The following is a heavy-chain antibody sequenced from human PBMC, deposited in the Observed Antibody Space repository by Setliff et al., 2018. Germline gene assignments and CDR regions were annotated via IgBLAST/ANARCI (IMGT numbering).Heavy chain of an antibody. CDR3: ARVGAVNYDFDS. CDR1: SYSISTNYY. Sequence: SETLSLTCAVSSYSISTNYYWGWIRQPPGKGLEWIGSIYHSGGTYYNPSLKSRVTISVDTSKNQFSLKLTSVTAADTAVYYCARVGAVNYDFDSWGQGTLVTVSS. CDR2: IYHSGGT. D-gene: IGHD3-10*01. J-gene: IGHJ4*02. V-gene: IGHV4-38-2*01.